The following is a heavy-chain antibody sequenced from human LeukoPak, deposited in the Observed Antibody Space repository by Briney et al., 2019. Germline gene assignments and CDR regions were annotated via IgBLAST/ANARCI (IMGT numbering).Heavy chain of an antibody. J-gene: IGHJ5*02. V-gene: IGHV3-33*01. D-gene: IGHD3-16*02. CDR2: IWYDGSNK. CDR1: GFTFSSYG. Sequence: GGSLRLSCAASGFTFSSYGMHWVRQAPGKGLEWVAVIWYDGSNKYYADSVKGRFTIPRDNSKNTLYLQMNSLRAEDTAVYYCARGHYDYVWGSYRYPWFDPWGQGTLVTVSS. CDR3: ARGHYDYVWGSYRYPWFDP.